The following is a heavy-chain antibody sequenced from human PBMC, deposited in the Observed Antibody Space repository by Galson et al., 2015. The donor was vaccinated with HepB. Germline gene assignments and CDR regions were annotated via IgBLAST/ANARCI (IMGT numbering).Heavy chain of an antibody. CDR3: AKGDLYDILTGLILRDAFDI. CDR1: GFTFSSYS. D-gene: IGHD3-9*01. CDR2: ISSSSSYI. J-gene: IGHJ3*02. V-gene: IGHV3-21*01. Sequence: SLRLSCAASGFTFSSYSMNWVRQAPGKGLEWVSSISSSSSYIYYADSVKGRFTISRDNAKNSLYLQMNSLRAEDTAVYYCAKGDLYDILTGLILRDAFDIWGQGTMVTVSS.